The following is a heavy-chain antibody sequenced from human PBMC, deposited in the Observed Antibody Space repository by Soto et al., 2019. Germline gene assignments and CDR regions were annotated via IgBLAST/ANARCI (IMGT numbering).Heavy chain of an antibody. Sequence: QVHLQESGPGLVKPSETLSLTCSVSGGSVISGSSYWSWIRQPPGKGLEWIGHVFFNGNTDYNPSIKPHVTMYIHPSTNKFSLRLTSVTAADTAVYYCSSGGEWKGWFSSWGQGTLVSVSS. D-gene: IGHD3-16*01. CDR2: VFFNGNT. CDR3: SSGGEWKGWFSS. J-gene: IGHJ1*01. CDR1: GGSVISGSSY. V-gene: IGHV4-61*01.